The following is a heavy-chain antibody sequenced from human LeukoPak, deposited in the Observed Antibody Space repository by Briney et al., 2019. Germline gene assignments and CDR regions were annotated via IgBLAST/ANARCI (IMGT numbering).Heavy chain of an antibody. Sequence: SQTLSLTCTVSGGPISSGDYYWSWIRQPPGKGLEWIGYIYYSGSTYYNPSLKSRVTISVDTSKNQFSLKLSSVTAADTAVYYCARDRAAAVTFDYWGQGTLVTVSS. CDR2: IYYSGST. D-gene: IGHD6-13*01. CDR1: GGPISSGDYY. J-gene: IGHJ4*02. V-gene: IGHV4-30-4*08. CDR3: ARDRAAAVTFDY.